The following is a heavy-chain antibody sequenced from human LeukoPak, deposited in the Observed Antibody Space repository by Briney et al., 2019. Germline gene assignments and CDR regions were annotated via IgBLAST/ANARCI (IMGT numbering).Heavy chain of an antibody. CDR3: ARGPLRRYFDWLLLGNWFDP. V-gene: IGHV1-8*02. Sequence: ASVKVSFKASGYTFTGYYMHWVRQAPGQGLEWMGWMNPNSGNTGYAQKFQGRVTMTRNTSISTAYMELSSLRSEDAAVYYCARGPLRRYFDWLLLGNWFDPWGQGTLVTVSS. CDR1: GYTFTGYY. J-gene: IGHJ5*02. D-gene: IGHD3-9*01. CDR2: MNPNSGNT.